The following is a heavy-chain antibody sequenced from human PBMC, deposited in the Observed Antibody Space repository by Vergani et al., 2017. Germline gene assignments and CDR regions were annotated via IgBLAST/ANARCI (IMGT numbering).Heavy chain of an antibody. J-gene: IGHJ4*02. CDR3: ARDMEEEAYYFDY. D-gene: IGHD3-10*01. CDR2: IIPIFGTA. Sequence: QVQLVQSGAEVKKPGSSVKVSCKASGGTFSSYAISWVRQAPGQGLEWMGGIIPIFGTANYAQKFQGRVTMTRDTSISTAYMELSRLRSDDTAVYYCARDMEEEAYYFDYWGQGTLVTVSS. CDR1: GGTFSSYA. V-gene: IGHV1-69*06.